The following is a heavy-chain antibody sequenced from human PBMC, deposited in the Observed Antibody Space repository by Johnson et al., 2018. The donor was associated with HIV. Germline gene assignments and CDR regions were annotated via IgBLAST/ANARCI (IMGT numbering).Heavy chain of an antibody. CDR1: GFTFDDYG. J-gene: IGHJ3*02. CDR2: INWNGGST. V-gene: IGHV3-20*04. Sequence: MLLVESGGGVVRPGGSLRLSCAASGFTFDDYGMSWVRQAPGKGLEWVSGINWNGGSTGYADSVQGRLTISRDNAKNSLYLQMNSLRAEDTALYYCARGVLLWFRELSSLNDAFDIWGQGTMVTVSS. D-gene: IGHD3-10*01. CDR3: ARGVLLWFRELSSLNDAFDI.